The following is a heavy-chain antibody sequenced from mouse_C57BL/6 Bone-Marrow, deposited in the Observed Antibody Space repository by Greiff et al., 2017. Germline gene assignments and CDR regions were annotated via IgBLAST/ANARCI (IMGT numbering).Heavy chain of an antibody. Sequence: EVKLEESGGGLVQPGGSLKLSCAASGFTFSDYGMAWVRQAPRKGPEWVAFISNLAYSIYYADTVTGRFTISRANAKNTLYLEMSSLRSEDTAMYYCARHGYWYFDVWGTGTTVTVSS. CDR2: ISNLAYSI. CDR3: ARHGYWYFDV. J-gene: IGHJ1*03. V-gene: IGHV5-15*04. CDR1: GFTFSDYG.